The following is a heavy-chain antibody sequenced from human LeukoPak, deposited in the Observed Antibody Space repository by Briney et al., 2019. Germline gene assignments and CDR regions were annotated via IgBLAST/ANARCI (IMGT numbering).Heavy chain of an antibody. J-gene: IGHJ3*02. V-gene: IGHV1-2*02. CDR3: APDSVVVRNSMNAFDI. CDR2: INADGGGT. D-gene: IGHD2-2*01. Sequence: ASVKVSCKASGYTFTGKYMHWVRQAPGQGLEWMGWINADGGGTRYPQKFQGRVTMTRDTSITTAYMELYSLTSDDTAVYLCAPDSVVVRNSMNAFDIWGQGTMVTVSS. CDR1: GYTFTGKY.